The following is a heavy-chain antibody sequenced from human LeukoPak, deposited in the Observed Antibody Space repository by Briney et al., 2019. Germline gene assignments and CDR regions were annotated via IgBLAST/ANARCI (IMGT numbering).Heavy chain of an antibody. Sequence: ASVKVSCKVSGYTLTELSMHWVRQAPGKGLEWMGGFDPEDGETIYAQKFQGRVTMTKDTSTDTAYMELSSLRSEDTAVYYCATASGYDYFDYWGQGTLVTVSS. D-gene: IGHD5-12*01. J-gene: IGHJ4*02. CDR1: GYTLTELS. CDR2: FDPEDGET. V-gene: IGHV1-24*01. CDR3: ATASGYDYFDY.